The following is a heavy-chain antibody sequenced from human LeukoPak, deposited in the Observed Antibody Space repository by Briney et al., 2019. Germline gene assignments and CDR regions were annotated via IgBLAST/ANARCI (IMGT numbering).Heavy chain of an antibody. J-gene: IGHJ5*02. CDR2: INSNGGST. V-gene: IGHV3-23*01. Sequence: GGSLTLSCTTSGFTFSTSTMTWVRQAPGKGLEWVSTINSNGGSTYYASSVKGRFSISRDNSRNTLYLRVSSLRAEDTAVYYCEPPLQFLESWGQGTMVIVSS. D-gene: IGHD3-3*01. CDR3: EPPLQFLES. CDR1: GFTFSTST.